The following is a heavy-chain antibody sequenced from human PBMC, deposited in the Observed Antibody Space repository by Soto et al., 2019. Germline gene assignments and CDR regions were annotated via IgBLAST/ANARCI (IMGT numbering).Heavy chain of an antibody. CDR2: IYWDDDK. D-gene: IGHD5-18*01. V-gene: IGHV2-5*02. J-gene: IGHJ4*02. Sequence: QITLKESDPTLVKPTQTLTLTCTFSGFSLSTTGVGVNWIRQPPGKALEWLALIYWDDDKRYSPSLQSRLTITKDTSKNQVVLTMTNMDPVDSVPYYCACSIDTSMALDYWGQGTLVTVSS. CDR1: GFSLSTTGVG. CDR3: ACSIDTSMALDY.